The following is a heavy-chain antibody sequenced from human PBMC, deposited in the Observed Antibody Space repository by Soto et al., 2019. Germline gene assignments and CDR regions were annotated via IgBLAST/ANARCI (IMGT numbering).Heavy chain of an antibody. CDR3: ARVMSRGRIVVVPAAIGGWFDP. CDR2: IYYSGST. Sequence: SETLSLTXTVSGGSVSSGSYYWSWTRQPPGKGLEWIGYIYYSGSTNYNPSLKSRVTISVDTSKNQFSLKLSSVTAADTAVYYCARVMSRGRIVVVPAAIGGWFDPWGQGTLVTVSS. V-gene: IGHV4-61*01. CDR1: GGSVSSGSYY. J-gene: IGHJ5*02. D-gene: IGHD2-2*02.